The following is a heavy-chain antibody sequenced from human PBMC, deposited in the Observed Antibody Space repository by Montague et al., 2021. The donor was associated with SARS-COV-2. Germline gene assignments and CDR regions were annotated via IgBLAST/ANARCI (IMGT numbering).Heavy chain of an antibody. J-gene: IGHJ4*02. CDR2: ILKVAGT. CDR3: ARQLPSYCSTNKCYPYYFDV. D-gene: IGHD2-2*01. Sequence: SETLSLTCTVSVGSISSPVYSWGWFPQSPGKGWGWIESILKVAGTYSTRSLRSRVSFSLDTSKIPFPLGLSPVTAADTAVYFCARQLPSYCSTNKCYPYYFDVWGQGALVTVSS. V-gene: IGHV4-39*01. CDR1: VGSISSPVYS.